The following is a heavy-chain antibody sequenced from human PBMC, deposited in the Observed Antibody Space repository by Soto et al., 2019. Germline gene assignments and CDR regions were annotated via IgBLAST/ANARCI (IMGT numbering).Heavy chain of an antibody. Sequence: SETLSLTCTVSGGSISSYYWSWIRQPPGKGLEWIGYNYYSGSTNYNPYLKSRITISVDTSKNQFSLKLSSVTAADTAVYYCARVWGGAFDIWGQGTMVTVS. CDR2: NYYSGST. D-gene: IGHD3-10*01. CDR1: GGSISSYY. V-gene: IGHV4-59*01. CDR3: ARVWGGAFDI. J-gene: IGHJ3*02.